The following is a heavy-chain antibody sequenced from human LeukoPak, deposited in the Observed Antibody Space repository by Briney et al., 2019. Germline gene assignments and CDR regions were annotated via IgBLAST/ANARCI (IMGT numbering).Heavy chain of an antibody. CDR2: IFYSGST. J-gene: IGHJ6*03. CDR3: ARGRWWFAGRPPHYMDV. Sequence: SETLSLTCTVSGYSISSGYYWGWIRQPPGKGLEWIGNIFYSGSTYYNPSLKTRLTISVDTSKNQFSLKLSSVTAADTAVYYCARGRWWFAGRPPHYMDVWGKGTTVTVSS. CDR1: GYSISSGYY. V-gene: IGHV4-38-2*02. D-gene: IGHD6-6*01.